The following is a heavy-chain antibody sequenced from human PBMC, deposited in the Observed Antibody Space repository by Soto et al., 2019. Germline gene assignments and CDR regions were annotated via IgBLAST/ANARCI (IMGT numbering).Heavy chain of an antibody. CDR2: IYYSGST. CDR1: GGSISSGGYY. V-gene: IGHV4-31*03. CDR3: ARVKQWLSHFDY. J-gene: IGHJ4*02. Sequence: PSETLSLTCTVSGGSISSGGYYWSWIRQHPGKGLEWIGYIYYSGSTYYNPSLKSRVTISVDTSKNQFSLKLSSVTAADTAVYYCARVKQWLSHFDYWGQGTLVTVSS. D-gene: IGHD3-22*01.